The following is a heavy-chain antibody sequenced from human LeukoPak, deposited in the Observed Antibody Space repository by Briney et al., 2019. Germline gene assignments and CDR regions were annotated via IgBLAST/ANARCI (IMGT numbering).Heavy chain of an antibody. V-gene: IGHV4-59*08. J-gene: IGHJ6*02. D-gene: IGHD6-19*01. CDR3: ARLGSSGWHYYYYGMDV. CDR1: GGSTSSYY. CDR2: IYYSGST. Sequence: SETLSLTCTVSGGSTSSYYWSWIRQPPGKGLEWIGYIYYSGSTNYNPSLKSRVTISVDTSKNQFSLKLSSVTAADTAVYYCARLGSSGWHYYYYGMDVWGQGTMVTVSS.